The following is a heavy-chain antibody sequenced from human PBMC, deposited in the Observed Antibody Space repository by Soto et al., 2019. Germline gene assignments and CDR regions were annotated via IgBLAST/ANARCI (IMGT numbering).Heavy chain of an antibody. V-gene: IGHV4-30-2*01. CDR2: IYHSGST. Sequence: PSETLSLTCTVSGGSISSGGYSWSWIRQPPGKGLEWIGYIYHSGSTYYNPSLKSRVTISVDRSKNQFSLKLSSVTAADTAVYYCARGSSYYVSSGYDYWGQGTLVTVSS. D-gene: IGHD3-22*01. J-gene: IGHJ4*02. CDR3: ARGSSYYVSSGYDY. CDR1: GGSISSGGYS.